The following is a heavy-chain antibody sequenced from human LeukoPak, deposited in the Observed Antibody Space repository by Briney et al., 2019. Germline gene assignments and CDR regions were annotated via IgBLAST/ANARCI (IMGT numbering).Heavy chain of an antibody. Sequence: PGGSLRLSCAASEFTFSDYSMHWVRQAPGKGLEWLAVILHDGSDKFHADSVKGRFTISRDISKSTLYLQMDSLRAEDTAIYYCAREGSSGGYGAFDYWGQGTLVTVSS. CDR2: ILHDGSDK. CDR1: EFTFSDYS. J-gene: IGHJ4*02. CDR3: AREGSSGGYGAFDY. V-gene: IGHV3-30-3*01. D-gene: IGHD1-26*01.